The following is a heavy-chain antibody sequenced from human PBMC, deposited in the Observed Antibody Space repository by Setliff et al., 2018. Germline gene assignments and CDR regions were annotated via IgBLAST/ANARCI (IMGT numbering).Heavy chain of an antibody. CDR3: AKSSGSSSSTNLEY. CDR2: ITDDGDTT. CDR1: GFTFFSYT. Sequence: GGSLRLSCTTSGFTFFSYTMNWVRQAPGKGLEWVSAITDDGDTTHYAGSVKGRFTIARDNSNSTLYLQMNSLRVEDTALYYCAKSSGSSSSTNLEYLGPGTLVTVSS. V-gene: IGHV3-23*01. D-gene: IGHD6-6*01. J-gene: IGHJ4*02.